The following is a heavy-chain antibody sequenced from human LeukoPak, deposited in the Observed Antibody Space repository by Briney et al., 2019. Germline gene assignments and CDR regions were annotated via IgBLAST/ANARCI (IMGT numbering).Heavy chain of an antibody. CDR2: IYTSGSA. CDR1: GGSISSYY. D-gene: IGHD1-26*01. V-gene: IGHV4-4*07. J-gene: IGHJ4*02. Sequence: PSETLSLTCTVSGGSISSYYWSWIRQPAGKGLEWIGRIYTSGSAYYTPSLKSRVTISLDTSKNHFSLSLSSVTAADTAVYYCARDDGRIPFDYWGQGTLVTVSS. CDR3: ARDDGRIPFDY.